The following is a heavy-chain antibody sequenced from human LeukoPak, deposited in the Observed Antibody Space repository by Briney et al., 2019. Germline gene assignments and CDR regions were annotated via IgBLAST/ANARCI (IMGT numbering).Heavy chain of an antibody. D-gene: IGHD2-2*01. V-gene: IGHV3-15*01. CDR1: GFPFSISW. Sequence: GGSLRLSSAASGFPFSISWMHWVRQAPGKGLEWVGRIKSKTDGGTTDYAAPVKGRFIISRDDSKNTLYLQMNSLKTEDTAMYFCSTAPAALDYWGQGTLVTVSS. J-gene: IGHJ4*02. CDR3: STAPAALDY. CDR2: IKSKTDGGTT.